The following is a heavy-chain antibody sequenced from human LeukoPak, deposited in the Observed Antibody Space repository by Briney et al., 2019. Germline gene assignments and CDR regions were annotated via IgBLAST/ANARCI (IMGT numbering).Heavy chain of an antibody. CDR2: IYYSGST. V-gene: IGHV4-39*07. Sequence: SETLSLTCTVSGGSISSGSYYWSWIRQPPGKGLEWIGSIYYSGSTNYNPSLKSRVTISVDTSKNQFSLKLSSVTAADTAVYYCARDVSWNYWLGDYYMDVWGKGTTVTVSS. D-gene: IGHD1-7*01. J-gene: IGHJ6*03. CDR1: GGSISSGSYY. CDR3: ARDVSWNYWLGDYYMDV.